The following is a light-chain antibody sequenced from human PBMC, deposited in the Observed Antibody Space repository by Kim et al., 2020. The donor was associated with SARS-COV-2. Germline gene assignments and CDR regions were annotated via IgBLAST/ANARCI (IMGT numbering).Light chain of an antibody. Sequence: QLVLTQPPSASGTPGQRVTISCSGSSSSVGSNSVSWYHHLPGTAPKLLIYSNNQRPSGVPDRFSGSKSGTSASLAISGLQSEDEADYYCAAWDDSLNAVVFGGGTQLTVL. CDR2: SNN. V-gene: IGLV1-44*01. CDR1: SSSVGSNS. J-gene: IGLJ2*01. CDR3: AAWDDSLNAVV.